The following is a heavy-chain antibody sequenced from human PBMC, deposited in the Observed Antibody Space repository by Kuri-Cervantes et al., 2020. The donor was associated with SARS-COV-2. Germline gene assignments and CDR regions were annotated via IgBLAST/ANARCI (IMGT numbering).Heavy chain of an antibody. J-gene: IGHJ6*03. V-gene: IGHV3-33*08. D-gene: IGHD3-16*01. CDR3: AMGAANSYMDV. CDR1: GFSLTNYA. Sequence: GGSLRLCCGASGFSLTNYAIHWVRQAPGKGLEWVSVIWYDGKNEYYAGSVKGRFNISRDTSKNTVSLHMNSLRAEDTAMYYCAMGAANSYMDVWGRGTTVTVSS. CDR2: IWYDGKNE.